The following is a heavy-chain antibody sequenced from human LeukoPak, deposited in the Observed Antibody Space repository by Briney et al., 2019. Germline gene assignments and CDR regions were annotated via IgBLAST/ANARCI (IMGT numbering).Heavy chain of an antibody. CDR3: VTLGPYYEFWGGYWFY. CDR2: MSSSGGTI. V-gene: IGHV3-11*04. Sequence: PGGSLRLSCAASGFTFSDFYMSWIRQAPGKGLEWVSYMSSSGGTIYYADSVKGRFTISRDNAKSSLYLQMNSLRAEDTAVYYCVTLGPYYEFWGGYWFYWGQGTLVTVSS. D-gene: IGHD3-3*01. J-gene: IGHJ4*02. CDR1: GFTFSDFY.